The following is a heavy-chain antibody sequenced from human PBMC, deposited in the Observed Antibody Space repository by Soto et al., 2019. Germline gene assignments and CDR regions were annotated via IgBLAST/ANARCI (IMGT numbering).Heavy chain of an antibody. J-gene: IGHJ6*02. D-gene: IGHD3-16*01. CDR2: ISYDGSNK. CDR1: GFTFSSYG. CDR3: ANRLTFGGVIHHYYYGMDV. V-gene: IGHV3-30*18. Sequence: PGGSLRLSCAASGFTFSSYGMHWVRQAPGKGLEWVAVISYDGSNKYYADSVKGRFTISRDNSKNTLYLQMNSLRAEDTAVYYCANRLTFGGVIHHYYYGMDVWGQGTTVTVSS.